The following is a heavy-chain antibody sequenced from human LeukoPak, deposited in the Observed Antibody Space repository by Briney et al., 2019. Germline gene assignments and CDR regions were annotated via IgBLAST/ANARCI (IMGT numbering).Heavy chain of an antibody. D-gene: IGHD2/OR15-2a*01. CDR3: AKDGVDSPRILGAEFFQH. J-gene: IGHJ1*01. V-gene: IGHV3-23*01. CDR2: ISGSGGGT. Sequence: GGSLRLSCAASGFTFSSYAISWVRQTPRKGLEWVSAISGSGGGTYYADSVEGRFTISRDNSKSTLYLQMNSLRAEDTALYYCAKDGVDSPRILGAEFFQHWGQGTLVTVSS. CDR1: GFTFSSYA.